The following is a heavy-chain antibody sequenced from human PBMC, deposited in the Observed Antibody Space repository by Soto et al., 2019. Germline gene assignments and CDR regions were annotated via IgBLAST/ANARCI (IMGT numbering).Heavy chain of an antibody. CDR2: SYFSGST. CDR3: ARHPSDFWFDP. D-gene: IGHD2-21*02. Sequence: PSETLSLTCSFSGGSISSSSYFWGWIRQPPGKGLEWIGSSYFSGSTYYNPSLKSRVTVSVDTSKNHFSLKLSSVTAADTAVYYCARHPSDFWFDPWGQGTLVTVSS. J-gene: IGHJ5*02. V-gene: IGHV4-39*01. CDR1: GGSISSSSYF.